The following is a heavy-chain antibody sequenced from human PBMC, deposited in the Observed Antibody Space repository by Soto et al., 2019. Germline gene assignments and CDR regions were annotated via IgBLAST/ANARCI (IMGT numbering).Heavy chain of an antibody. D-gene: IGHD4-4*01. Sequence: EVQLLESGGGLVQRGGSLRLSCAASGFPFSSYVMSWVRQAPGKGLEWVSGISGGGSNTFDADYVKGRFTISRDNSKNTLLLQMNSLGAEDTAVYYCAKDSNKYSSSLRGRYFDYWGQGIGVTVSS. J-gene: IGHJ4*02. CDR2: ISGGGSNT. CDR1: GFPFSSYV. V-gene: IGHV3-23*01. CDR3: AKDSNKYSSSLRGRYFDY.